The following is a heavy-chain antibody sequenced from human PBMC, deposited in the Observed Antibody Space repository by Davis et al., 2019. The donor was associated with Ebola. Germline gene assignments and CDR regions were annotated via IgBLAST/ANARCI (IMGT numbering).Heavy chain of an antibody. CDR1: GFTFSSYT. CDR3: ARAGYYRFDY. V-gene: IGHV3-74*01. Sequence: GESLKISCSASGFTFSSYTMHWVRQAPGKGLVWVSRINSGANTIDYADSVKGRFTISRDNAKNTLFLQMNSLRAEDTAVYYCARAGYYRFDYWGQGILVTVSS. J-gene: IGHJ4*02. CDR2: INSGANTI. D-gene: IGHD3-3*01.